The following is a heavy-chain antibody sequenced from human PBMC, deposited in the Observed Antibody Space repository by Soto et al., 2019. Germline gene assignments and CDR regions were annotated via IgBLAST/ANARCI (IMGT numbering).Heavy chain of an antibody. CDR1: GGTFSSYT. J-gene: IGHJ4*02. CDR3: ADAWLGY. D-gene: IGHD3-10*01. V-gene: IGHV1-69*02. Sequence: QVQLVQSGAEVKKPGSSVKVSCKASGGTFSSYTISWVRQAPGQGLEWMGRIIPILGIANYAQKFQGRVXITADKSPSTAYMERSSLRAEGAAVGYGADAWLGYWGQGTLVTVSS. CDR2: IIPILGIA.